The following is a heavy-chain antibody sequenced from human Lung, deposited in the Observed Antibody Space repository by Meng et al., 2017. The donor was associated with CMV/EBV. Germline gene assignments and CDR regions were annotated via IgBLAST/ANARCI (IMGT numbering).Heavy chain of an antibody. Sequence: SETLSLXCTVSGGSISTYYWSWIRQPPGKGLEWIGYIYYSGSTNYNPSLKSRVTMSVDTSKNQFSLNLHSVNAADTAVYYCARNEPTYYGSGTILGRDVWXQGPXVNVAS. CDR2: IYYSGST. J-gene: IGHJ6*02. V-gene: IGHV4-59*01. CDR1: GGSISTYY. D-gene: IGHD3-10*01. CDR3: ARNEPTYYGSGTILGRDV.